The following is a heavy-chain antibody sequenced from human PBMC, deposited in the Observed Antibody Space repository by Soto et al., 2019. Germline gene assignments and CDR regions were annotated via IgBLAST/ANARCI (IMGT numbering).Heavy chain of an antibody. CDR3: ARTEEGIAVAGTGSGWFDP. Sequence: QVQLVQSGAEVKKPGASVKVSCKASGYTFTSYGISWVRQAPGQGLEWMGWISAYNGNTNYAQKLQGRGTITTDTSTSTAYMELRSLRSDDTAVYYCARTEEGIAVAGTGSGWFDPWGQGTLVTVSS. CDR2: ISAYNGNT. J-gene: IGHJ5*02. D-gene: IGHD6-19*01. CDR1: GYTFTSYG. V-gene: IGHV1-18*01.